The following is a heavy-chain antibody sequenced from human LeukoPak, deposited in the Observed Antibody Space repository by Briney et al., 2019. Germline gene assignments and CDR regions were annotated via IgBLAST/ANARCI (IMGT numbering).Heavy chain of an antibody. D-gene: IGHD1-26*01. J-gene: IGHJ4*02. CDR2: ISAYNGNT. CDR1: GYTVTSYG. Sequence: GASVKVSCKSSGYTVTSYGISWVRQAPGQGLEWMGWISAYNGNTNYAQKLQGRVTMTTDTSTSTAYMELRSLRSDDTAVYYCARIPVGADHFDYWGQGTLVTVSS. CDR3: ARIPVGADHFDY. V-gene: IGHV1-18*01.